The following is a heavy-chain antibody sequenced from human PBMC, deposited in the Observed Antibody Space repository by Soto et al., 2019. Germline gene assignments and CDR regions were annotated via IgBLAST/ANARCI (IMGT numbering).Heavy chain of an antibody. Sequence: ASVKVSCEASGYTFTSYYIHWVRQAPGQGLEWMGIINPSGGSTSYAQKFQGRVTMTRDTSTSTVYMELSSLRSEDTAVYYCARDALMVYALMRSYGMDVWGQGTTVTVSS. CDR3: ARDALMVYALMRSYGMDV. CDR1: GYTFTSYY. D-gene: IGHD2-8*01. V-gene: IGHV1-46*01. CDR2: INPSGGST. J-gene: IGHJ6*02.